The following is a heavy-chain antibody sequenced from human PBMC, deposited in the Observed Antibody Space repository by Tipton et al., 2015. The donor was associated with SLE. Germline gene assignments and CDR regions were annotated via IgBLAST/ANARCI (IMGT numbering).Heavy chain of an antibody. V-gene: IGHV4-39*07. CDR1: DDSFTNTRYY. CDR3: ARRARDGWFFDS. D-gene: IGHD5-24*01. Sequence: TLSLTCPVSDDSFTNTRYYWAWIRQPPGKGLAYIGSVSYGGSTYYNRSLASRLTISVDTSKHQFSLNLASLSAADTALYFCARRARDGWFFDSWGQGLLVTVSS. J-gene: IGHJ4*02. CDR2: VSYGGST.